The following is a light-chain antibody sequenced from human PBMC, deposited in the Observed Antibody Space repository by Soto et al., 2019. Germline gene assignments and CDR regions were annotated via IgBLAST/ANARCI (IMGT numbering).Light chain of an antibody. Sequence: QSVLTQPPSASGSPGQSVTISCTGTSSDVGGYNYVSWYQHHPGNAPKLMIYEVNKRTSGVPDRFSGSKSGNTASLTVSGLQAEDEADDYCSSYAGSNTPYVFGTGTKVTVL. CDR2: EVN. CDR1: SSDVGGYNY. V-gene: IGLV2-8*01. J-gene: IGLJ1*01. CDR3: SSYAGSNTPYV.